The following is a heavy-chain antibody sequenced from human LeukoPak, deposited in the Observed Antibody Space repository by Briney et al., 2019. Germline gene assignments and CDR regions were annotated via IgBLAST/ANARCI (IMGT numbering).Heavy chain of an antibody. CDR2: ISSSSSTI. CDR3: ASPGSIAVAGTGSGVH. V-gene: IGHV3-48*02. D-gene: IGHD6-19*01. Sequence: PGGSLRLSCAASGFTFSSYSMNWVRQAPGKGLEWVSYISSSSSTIYYADSVKGRFTISRDNAKNSLYLQTNSLRDEDTAVYYCASPGSIAVAGTGSGVHWGQGTLVTVSS. J-gene: IGHJ4*02. CDR1: GFTFSSYS.